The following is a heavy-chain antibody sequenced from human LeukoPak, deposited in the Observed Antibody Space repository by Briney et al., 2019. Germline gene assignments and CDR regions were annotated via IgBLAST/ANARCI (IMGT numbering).Heavy chain of an antibody. Sequence: EGSLRLSCEASGFIFSNYGMHWVRQAPGKGLEWLALIWYEGQTKFYADSVKGRFTISRDNSGNTLFLHMTNLRVEDTAVYYCTREWGRIAVAGGPGYWGQGALVTVSS. CDR2: IWYEGQTK. J-gene: IGHJ4*02. V-gene: IGHV3-33*01. CDR1: GFIFSNYG. D-gene: IGHD6-19*01. CDR3: TREWGRIAVAGGPGY.